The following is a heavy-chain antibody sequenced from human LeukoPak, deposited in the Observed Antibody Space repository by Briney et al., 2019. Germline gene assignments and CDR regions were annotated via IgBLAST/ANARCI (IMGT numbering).Heavy chain of an antibody. V-gene: IGHV4-34*01. Sequence: PSETLSLTCAVCGGSFSRYYWSWVRQSPGKGLEWIAEIYHSGDTNYNLSVKSRVTISVDTSKNQFSLKMRSLSAADTALYYCARGATISETGYFDFWGQGTLVTVSS. CDR2: IYHSGDT. J-gene: IGHJ4*03. D-gene: IGHD5-24*01. CDR1: GGSFSRYY. CDR3: ARGATISETGYFDF.